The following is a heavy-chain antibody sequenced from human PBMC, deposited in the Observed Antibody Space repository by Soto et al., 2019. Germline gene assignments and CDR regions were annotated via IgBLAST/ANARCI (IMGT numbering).Heavy chain of an antibody. V-gene: IGHV5-51*01. CDR1: GYSFTTYW. CDR3: ARQVYNYDILAPHAFDI. D-gene: IGHD3-9*01. J-gene: IGHJ3*02. CDR2: IYPGDSDT. Sequence: GESLKISCKGSGYSFTTYWIGSVRQMPRKGLEWMGIIYPGDSDTRNSPSFQGQVTISADKSISTAYLQWSSLKASDTAMYYCARQVYNYDILAPHAFDIWGQGTMVT.